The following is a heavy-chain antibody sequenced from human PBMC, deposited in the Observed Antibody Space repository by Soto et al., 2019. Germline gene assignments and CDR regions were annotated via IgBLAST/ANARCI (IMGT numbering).Heavy chain of an antibody. CDR3: ARGRLRFGDFDY. CDR1: GGSISSGGYY. D-gene: IGHD3-10*01. Sequence: QVQLQESGPGLVKPSQTLSLTCTVSGGSISSGGYYWSWIRQHPGKGLEWIGYIYYSGSTYYNPSLKSRVTISVDTSKNQFSLKLSSVTGADTAVYYCARGRLRFGDFDYWGQGTLVTVSS. J-gene: IGHJ4*02. CDR2: IYYSGST. V-gene: IGHV4-31*03.